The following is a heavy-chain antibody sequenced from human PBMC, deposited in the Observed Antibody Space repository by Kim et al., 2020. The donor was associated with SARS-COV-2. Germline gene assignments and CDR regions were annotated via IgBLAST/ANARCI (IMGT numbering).Heavy chain of an antibody. D-gene: IGHD1-1*01. V-gene: IGHV3-30-3*01. CDR2: ISYDGSNK. J-gene: IGHJ6*02. Sequence: GGSLRLSCAASGLTFSSYAMHWVRQAPGKGLEWVAVISYDGSNKYYADSVKGRFTISRDNSKNTLYLKWNSLRAEDTAVYYCARGDNNRVYYYYGMDVWGQGTTVTVSS. CDR3: ARGDNNRVYYYYGMDV. CDR1: GLTFSSYA.